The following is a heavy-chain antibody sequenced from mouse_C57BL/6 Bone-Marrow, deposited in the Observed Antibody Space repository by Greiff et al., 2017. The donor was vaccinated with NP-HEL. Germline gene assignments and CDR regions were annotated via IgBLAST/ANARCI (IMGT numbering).Heavy chain of an antibody. D-gene: IGHD1-1*01. J-gene: IGHJ2*01. CDR1: GYTFTSYW. V-gene: IGHV1-69*01. CDR2: IDPSDSYP. Sequence: QVQLQQPGAELVMPGASVKLSCKASGYTFTSYWMHWVKQRPGQGLEWIGEIDPSDSYPNYNQKFKGKSTLTVDKSSSTAYMQLSSLTSEDSAVYYCARRGYYGSSPDYWGQGTTLTVSS. CDR3: ARRGYYGSSPDY.